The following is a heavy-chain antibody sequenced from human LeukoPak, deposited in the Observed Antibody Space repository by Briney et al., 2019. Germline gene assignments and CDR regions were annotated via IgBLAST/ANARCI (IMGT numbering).Heavy chain of an antibody. D-gene: IGHD3-16*01. CDR1: GGSISSGSYY. Sequence: PSETLSLTCTVSGGSISSGSYYWSWIRQPVGKGLEWIGRIYTSGSTNYNPSLKSRVTISVDTSKNQFSLKLSSVTAADTAVYYCARGGKSAHYFDYWGQGTLVTVSS. V-gene: IGHV4-61*02. CDR3: ARGGKSAHYFDY. CDR2: IYTSGST. J-gene: IGHJ4*02.